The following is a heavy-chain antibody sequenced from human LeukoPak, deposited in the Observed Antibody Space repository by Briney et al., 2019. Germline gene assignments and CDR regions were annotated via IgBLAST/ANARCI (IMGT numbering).Heavy chain of an antibody. J-gene: IGHJ4*02. CDR3: ARRDTTYFDY. Sequence: GESLKISCKGAAYKFSNYWIAWVRQMPGEDLEWMGIIYPDDSDTRYSPSFQGQVTISADKSISTAYLQWTSLKASDTAIYYSARRDTTYFDYWGQGSLVTVSS. D-gene: IGHD1-1*01. CDR2: IYPDDSDT. V-gene: IGHV5-51*01. CDR1: AYKFSNYW.